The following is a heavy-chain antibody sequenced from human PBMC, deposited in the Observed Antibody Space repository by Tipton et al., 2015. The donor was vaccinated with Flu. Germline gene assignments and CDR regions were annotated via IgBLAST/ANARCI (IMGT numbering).Heavy chain of an antibody. CDR1: GFPFRNYW. CDR3: VRDRDTSMATHYFGSGSALAY. V-gene: IGHV3-74*01. D-gene: IGHD3-10*01. CDR2: IGGPQGET. Sequence: GSLRLSCSASGFPFRNYWMHWVRQAPGEGLVWVARIGGPQGETTYADSVKGRFTTSRDTAKNTVYLQMNSLRVDDTAVYYCVRDRDTSMATHYFGSGSALAYWGQGTLVTVSS. J-gene: IGHJ4*02.